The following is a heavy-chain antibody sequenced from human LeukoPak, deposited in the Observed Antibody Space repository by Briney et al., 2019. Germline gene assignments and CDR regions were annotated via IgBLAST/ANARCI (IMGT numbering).Heavy chain of an antibody. CDR1: GFTFSRYT. CDR2: ISSSSSYI. Sequence: GGSLRLSCVASGFTFSRYTMNWVRQAPGKGLEWVSSISSSSSYIYYADSVKGRFTISRDNAKNSLYLQMNSLRAEDTAVYYCARGRYCSGGNCYFDYWGQGTLVTVSS. D-gene: IGHD2-15*01. CDR3: ARGRYCSGGNCYFDY. V-gene: IGHV3-21*04. J-gene: IGHJ4*02.